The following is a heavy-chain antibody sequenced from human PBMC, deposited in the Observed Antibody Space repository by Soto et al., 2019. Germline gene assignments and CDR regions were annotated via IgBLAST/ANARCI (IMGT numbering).Heavy chain of an antibody. D-gene: IGHD2-2*01. Sequence: KVSCKASGGTFSSYAISWVRQAPGQGLEWMGGIIPIFGTANYAQRFQGRVTITADESTSTAYMELSSLRSEDTAVYYCARDKGYCSSTSCPWDYWGQGTLVTVSS. J-gene: IGHJ4*02. CDR1: GGTFSSYA. CDR3: ARDKGYCSSTSCPWDY. V-gene: IGHV1-69*01. CDR2: IIPIFGTA.